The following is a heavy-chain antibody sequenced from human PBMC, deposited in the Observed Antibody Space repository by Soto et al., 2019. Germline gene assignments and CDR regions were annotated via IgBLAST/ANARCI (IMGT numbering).Heavy chain of an antibody. Sequence: SETLSLTCTVSGGSISGYYWSWIRQPPGKGLEWIGYIYYSGSTSYNPSLKSRVTMSVDTSRNQFSLEVTSVTAADTAVYYCARGRIARGVDVWGQGSPVTVSS. V-gene: IGHV4-59*01. CDR2: IYYSGST. D-gene: IGHD2-21*01. J-gene: IGHJ6*02. CDR3: ARGRIARGVDV. CDR1: GGSISGYY.